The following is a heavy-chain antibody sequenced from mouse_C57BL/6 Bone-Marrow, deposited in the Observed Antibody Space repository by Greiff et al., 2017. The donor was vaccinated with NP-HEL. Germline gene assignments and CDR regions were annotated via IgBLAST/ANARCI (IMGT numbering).Heavy chain of an antibody. CDR3: ARDAVATVPDY. CDR2: INPGSGGT. Sequence: SGAELVRPGTSVKVSCKASGYAFTNYWIEWVKQRPGQGLEWIGVINPGSGGTNYNEKFKGKATLTADKSSSTAYMQLSSLTSEDAAVYFCARDAVATVPDYWGKGTTLTVSS. V-gene: IGHV1-54*01. D-gene: IGHD1-1*01. CDR1: GYAFTNYW. J-gene: IGHJ2*01.